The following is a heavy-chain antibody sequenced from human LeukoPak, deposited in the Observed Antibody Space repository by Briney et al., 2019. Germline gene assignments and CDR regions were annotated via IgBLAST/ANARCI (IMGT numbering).Heavy chain of an antibody. CDR2: IYYSGST. J-gene: IGHJ4*02. CDR1: GGSISSSSYY. D-gene: IGHD3-22*01. V-gene: IGHV4-39*07. Sequence: SETLSLTCTVSGGSISSSSYYWGWIRQPPGKGLEWIGSIYYSGSTYYNPSLKSRVTISVDTSKNQFSLKLSSVTAADTAVYYCARGLYDSRPYYFDYWGQGTLVTVSS. CDR3: ARGLYDSRPYYFDY.